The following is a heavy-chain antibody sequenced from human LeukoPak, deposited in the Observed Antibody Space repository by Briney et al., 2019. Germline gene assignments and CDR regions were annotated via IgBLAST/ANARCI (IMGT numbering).Heavy chain of an antibody. J-gene: IGHJ4*02. V-gene: IGHV1-46*01. CDR1: GYTFTSYY. Sequence: GASVKVSCKASGYTFTSYYIHWVRQAPGQGLEWIGIINPSGGYTNYAQKFQGRVTMTRDTSTSTVYMELSSLRSEDTAMYYCAKWGGVHSGGDNDFWSGPFDDWGQGTLVAVSS. CDR3: AKWGGVHSGGDNDFWSGPFDD. CDR2: INPSGGYT. D-gene: IGHD3-3*01.